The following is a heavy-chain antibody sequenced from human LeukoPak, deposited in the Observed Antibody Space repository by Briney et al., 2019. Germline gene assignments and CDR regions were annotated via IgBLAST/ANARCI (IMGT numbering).Heavy chain of an antibody. CDR2: ISSNGGST. J-gene: IGHJ4*02. V-gene: IGHV3-64*01. CDR3: ARAPPGLYYFDY. CDR1: GFTFSSYA. Sequence: GGSLRLSCAASGFTFSSYAMHWVRQAPGKGLEYVSAISSNGGSTYYANSVKGRFTISRDNSRNTLYLQMGSLRAEDMAVYYCARAPPGLYYFDYWGQGTLVTVSS.